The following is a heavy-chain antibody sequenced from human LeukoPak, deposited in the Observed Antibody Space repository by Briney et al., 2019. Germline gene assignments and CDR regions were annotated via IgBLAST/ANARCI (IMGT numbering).Heavy chain of an antibody. CDR3: SRVERSSINNYYYYMAV. J-gene: IGHJ6*03. Sequence: GGSLRLSCTGFGFSFGDNAMIWFRQSPGKGLEWVSLSRSRAHGGATDYAASVMGRFTMSRDDSKNIAYLQMDSLETEDTAVYYCSRVERSSINNYYYYMAVWGKGTSVTVSS. D-gene: IGHD2-2*01. V-gene: IGHV3-49*03. CDR1: GFSFGDNA. CDR2: SRSRAHGGAT.